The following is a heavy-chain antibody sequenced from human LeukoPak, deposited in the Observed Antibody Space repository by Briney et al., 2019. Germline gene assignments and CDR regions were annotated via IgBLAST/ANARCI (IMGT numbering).Heavy chain of an antibody. V-gene: IGHV4-34*01. CDR1: GGSFSGYY. D-gene: IGHD1-7*01. Sequence: SETLSLTCAVYGGSFSGYYWSWIRQPPGKGLEWIGEINHSGSTNYNLSLKSRVTISVDTSKNQFSLKLSSVTAADTAVYYCARGPGITGTTRELDYWGQGTLVTVSS. CDR3: ARGPGITGTTRELDY. CDR2: INHSGST. J-gene: IGHJ4*02.